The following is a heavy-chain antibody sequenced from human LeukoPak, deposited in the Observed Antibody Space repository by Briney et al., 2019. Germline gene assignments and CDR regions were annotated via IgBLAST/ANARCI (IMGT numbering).Heavy chain of an antibody. CDR2: INNSGST. Sequence: SETLSLTCAVYGGSFRGYYWRWIRQPPGKGLEWIGEINNSGSTNYNPSLKSRVTISVDTSKNKFSLKLSSVAAGDTAVYYCAKEGEIGTTFAWFDPLGQGTLVTVSS. CDR3: AKEGEIGTTFAWFDP. J-gene: IGHJ5*02. D-gene: IGHD1-7*01. V-gene: IGHV4-34*01. CDR1: GGSFRGYY.